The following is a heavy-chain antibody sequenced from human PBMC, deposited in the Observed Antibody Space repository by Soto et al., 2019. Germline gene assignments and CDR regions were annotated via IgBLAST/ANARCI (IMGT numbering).Heavy chain of an antibody. D-gene: IGHD6-13*01. CDR3: ARALSSAAGLYFDY. CDR2: IHTTENT. Sequence: QVQLQESGPGLVKPSETLSLTCTVSGDSISSYYWSWIRQPAGKGMEWIGRIHTTENTNYNPSLKSRVTMSIDTSKNQFSLKLSSLTAADTAVYYGARALSSAAGLYFDYWGQGTRVTVSS. J-gene: IGHJ4*02. V-gene: IGHV4-4*07. CDR1: GDSISSYY.